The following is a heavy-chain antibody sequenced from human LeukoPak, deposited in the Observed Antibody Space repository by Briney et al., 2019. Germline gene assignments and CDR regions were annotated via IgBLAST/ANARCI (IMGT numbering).Heavy chain of an antibody. V-gene: IGHV3-30-3*01. D-gene: IGHD6-19*01. Sequence: GGSLRLSCAASGFTFSDYIIHWVRQAPVKGLEWVAVISYDGNNEYYADSVKGRFTVSRDNAKNTMYLQINSLRAEDTAVYYCARSPHSYSSGWYYFDYWGQGALVTVSS. CDR3: ARSPHSYSSGWYYFDY. CDR2: ISYDGNNE. CDR1: GFTFSDYI. J-gene: IGHJ4*02.